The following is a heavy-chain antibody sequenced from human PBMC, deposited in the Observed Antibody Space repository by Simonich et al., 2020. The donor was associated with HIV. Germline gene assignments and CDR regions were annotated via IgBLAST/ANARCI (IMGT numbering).Heavy chain of an antibody. J-gene: IGHJ4*02. CDR3: ARGGSYDSSGYPFDY. Sequence: EVQLVESGGGLVQPGGSLRLSCAASGFTFSSYSMNWVRQAPGKGVEWVSYISGSSSTIYYADSVKGRFTISRDNAKNSLYLQMNSLRAEDTAVYYCARGGSYDSSGYPFDYWGQGTLVTVSS. CDR1: GFTFSSYS. CDR2: ISGSSSTI. V-gene: IGHV3-48*01. D-gene: IGHD3-22*01.